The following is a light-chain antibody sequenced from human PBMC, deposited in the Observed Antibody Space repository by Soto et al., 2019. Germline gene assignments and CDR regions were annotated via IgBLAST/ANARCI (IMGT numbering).Light chain of an antibody. Sequence: SYDLTQPPSVSVAPGQTARITCGGNNIGSKSVDGYQQKQGQDPVLGVYDDSDRPSGIPERFSGSNSGNTATLTISRVEAGDEADYYCQVWDSRSDRPEVVFGGGTQLTVL. J-gene: IGLJ2*01. V-gene: IGLV3-21*02. CDR3: QVWDSRSDRPEVV. CDR2: DDS. CDR1: NIGSKS.